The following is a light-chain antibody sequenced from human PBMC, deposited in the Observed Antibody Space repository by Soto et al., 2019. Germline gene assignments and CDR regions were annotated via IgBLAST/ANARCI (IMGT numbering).Light chain of an antibody. CDR3: QQYNKWPRT. V-gene: IGKV3-15*01. CDR1: QSVSNN. CDR2: GAS. J-gene: IGKJ1*01. Sequence: EIVMTQSPATLSVSPGERATLSCRASQSVSNNLAWYQQKPGQAPRLLIYGASTRATGIPASFSGSGSGTEFTLTISSLQSEDFAVYYCQQYNKWPRTFGQGTKVEIK.